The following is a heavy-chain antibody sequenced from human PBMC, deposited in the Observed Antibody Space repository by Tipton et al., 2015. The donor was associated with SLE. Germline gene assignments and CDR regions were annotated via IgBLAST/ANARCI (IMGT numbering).Heavy chain of an antibody. CDR3: TRHITYYDAFEI. Sequence: SLRLSCAASGFTFSGSAMHWVRQASGKGLEWVGRIRSKANSYATAYAASVKGRFTISGDDSKNTAYLQMNSLKTEDTAVYYCTRHITYYDAFEIWGQGTMVTVSS. J-gene: IGHJ3*02. CDR1: GFTFSGSA. CDR2: IRSKANSYAT. V-gene: IGHV3-73*01. D-gene: IGHD1-14*01.